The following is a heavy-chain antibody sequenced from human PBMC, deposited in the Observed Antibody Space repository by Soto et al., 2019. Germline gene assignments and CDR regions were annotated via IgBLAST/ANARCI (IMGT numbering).Heavy chain of an antibody. J-gene: IGHJ6*02. V-gene: IGHV3-33*01. CDR1: GFTFSSYG. D-gene: IGHD6-13*01. CDR2: IWYDGSNK. CDR3: ARGGSSSSMNTYYYYGMDV. Sequence: GGSLRLSCAASGFTFSSYGMHWVRQAPGKGLEWVAVIWYDGSNKYYADTVKGRFTISRDNSKNTLYLQMNSLRAEDTAVYYCARGGSSSSMNTYYYYGMDVWGQGTTVTVSS.